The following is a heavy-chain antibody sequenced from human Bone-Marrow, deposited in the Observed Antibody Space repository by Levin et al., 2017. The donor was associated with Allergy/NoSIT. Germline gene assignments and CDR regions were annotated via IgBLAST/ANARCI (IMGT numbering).Heavy chain of an antibody. Sequence: PGGSLRLSCAASGFTFSSYWMSWVRQAPGRGLEWVAKIKQDGSETYYVDSLRGRFTISRDNAKNSLYLQMNSLRAEDTAVYYCARVFQILTNYYINDAFDFWGQGTMVTVSS. D-gene: IGHD3-9*01. CDR1: GFTFSSYW. CDR2: IKQDGSET. J-gene: IGHJ3*01. V-gene: IGHV3-7*04. CDR3: ARVFQILTNYYINDAFDF.